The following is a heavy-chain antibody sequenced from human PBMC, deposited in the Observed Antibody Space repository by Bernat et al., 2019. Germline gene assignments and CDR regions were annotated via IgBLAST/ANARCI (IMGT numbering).Heavy chain of an antibody. CDR2: ISAYNGNT. D-gene: IGHD3-16*01. J-gene: IGHJ4*02. Sequence: QVQLVQSGAEVKKPGASVKVSCKASGYTFTSYGISWVRQAPGQGLEWMGWISAYNGNTNYAQKLQGRDTITTDTSTSTAYMKLRSLRSDDAAVYYCAREEREWLIDYWGQGTLVTVSS. CDR1: GYTFTSYG. CDR3: AREEREWLIDY. V-gene: IGHV1-18*04.